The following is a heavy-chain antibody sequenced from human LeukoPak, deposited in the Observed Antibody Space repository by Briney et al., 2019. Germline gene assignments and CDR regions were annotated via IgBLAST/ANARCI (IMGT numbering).Heavy chain of an antibody. Sequence: ASVKVSCKASGGTFSSYAISWVRQAPGLGLEWMGWISGCNGHTNYAQKLQGRVTMTTDTSTSTAYMELRSLRSDDTAVYYCARGSTARYYYDSSGYYRGAFDYWGQGTLVTVSS. CDR1: GGTFSSYA. D-gene: IGHD3-22*01. J-gene: IGHJ4*02. CDR2: ISGCNGHT. V-gene: IGHV1-18*01. CDR3: ARGSTARYYYDSSGYYRGAFDY.